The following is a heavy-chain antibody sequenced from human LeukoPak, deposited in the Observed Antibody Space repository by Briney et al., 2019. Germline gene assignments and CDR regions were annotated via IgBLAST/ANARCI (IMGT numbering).Heavy chain of an antibody. CDR3: ARVETNDYGDYNWFDP. V-gene: IGHV4-59*01. CDR1: GGSISSYY. J-gene: IGHJ5*02. D-gene: IGHD4-17*01. Sequence: SETLSLTCTVSGGSISSYYCSWIRQPPGKGLEWIGYIYYSGSTNYNPSLKSRVTISVDTSKNQFSLKLSSVTAADTAVYYCARVETNDYGDYNWFDPWGQGTLVTVSS. CDR2: IYYSGST.